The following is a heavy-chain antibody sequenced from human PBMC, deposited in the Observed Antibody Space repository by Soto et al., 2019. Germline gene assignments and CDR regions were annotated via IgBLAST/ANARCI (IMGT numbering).Heavy chain of an antibody. CDR3: ARARYQPLPDS. J-gene: IGHJ4*02. Sequence: QVQLVQSGAEEKKPGASMKVSCKASGYSFTTYFIHWVRQAPGPRLEWMGWINAGNGDTIYSQKFQDRVTIPRDTSASTAYMEVSSMRSEDTAVYYCARARYQPLPDSCGQGTLVTVSS. CDR1: GYSFTTYF. V-gene: IGHV1-3*05. D-gene: IGHD2-2*01. CDR2: INAGNGDT.